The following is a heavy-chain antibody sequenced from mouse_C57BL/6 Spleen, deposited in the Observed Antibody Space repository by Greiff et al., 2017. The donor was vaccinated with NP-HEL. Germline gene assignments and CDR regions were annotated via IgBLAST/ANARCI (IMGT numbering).Heavy chain of an antibody. J-gene: IGHJ2*01. CDR3: AGRNYDYGGYYFDY. CDR2: INPGSGGT. D-gene: IGHD2-4*01. V-gene: IGHV1-54*01. CDR1: GYAFTNYL. Sequence: QVQLQQSGAELVRPGTSVKVSCKASGYAFTNYLIEWVKQRPGQGLEWIGVINPGSGGTNYNEKFKGKATLTADKSSSTAYMQLSSLTSEDSAVYFCAGRNYDYGGYYFDYWGQGTTLTVAS.